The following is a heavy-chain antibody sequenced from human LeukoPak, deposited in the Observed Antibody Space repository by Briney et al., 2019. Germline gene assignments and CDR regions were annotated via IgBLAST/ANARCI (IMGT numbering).Heavy chain of an antibody. CDR1: GGSISTNNW. D-gene: IGHD2-21*02. CDR2: MYHSGNT. J-gene: IGHJ4*02. Sequence: SETLSLTCLVSGGSISTNNWWSWVRQSPGKGLEWIGEMYHSGNTNYNPSLKSRAIISVDKSKNQFSLKLTSVTAADTAVYFCARDLGTAGRPNDNWGQGILVTVSS. CDR3: ARDLGTAGRPNDN. V-gene: IGHV4-4*02.